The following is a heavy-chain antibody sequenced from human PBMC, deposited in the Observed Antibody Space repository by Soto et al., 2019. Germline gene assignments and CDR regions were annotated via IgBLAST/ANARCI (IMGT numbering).Heavy chain of an antibody. D-gene: IGHD3-16*01. CDR3: PRDSGVGGY. CDR2: IYQTGTT. CDR1: GASISTSNW. Sequence: SETLSLTCAVSGASISTSNWWSWVRQPPGKGLEWLGEIYQTGTTSYDPSLKSRVTISVDKAKNPFSLKLTSVTAADTAVYFCPRDSGVGGYWGRGTLVTVSS. J-gene: IGHJ4*02. V-gene: IGHV4-4*02.